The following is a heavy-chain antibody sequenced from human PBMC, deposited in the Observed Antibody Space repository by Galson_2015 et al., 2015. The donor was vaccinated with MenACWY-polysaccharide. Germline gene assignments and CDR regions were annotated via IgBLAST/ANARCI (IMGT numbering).Heavy chain of an antibody. Sequence: SVKVSCKASGYTFTSYDINWVRQATGQGLEWMGWMNPNSGNTGYAQKFQGRVTMTRNTSISTAYMELSSLRSEDTAVYYCARVPSGYDFWSGYYIYFDYWGQGTLVTASS. J-gene: IGHJ4*02. CDR3: ARVPSGYDFWSGYYIYFDY. CDR2: MNPNSGNT. CDR1: GYTFTSYD. D-gene: IGHD3-3*01. V-gene: IGHV1-8*01.